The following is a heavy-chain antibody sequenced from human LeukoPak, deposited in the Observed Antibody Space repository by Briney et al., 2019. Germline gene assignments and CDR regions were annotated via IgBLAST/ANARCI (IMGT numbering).Heavy chain of an antibody. V-gene: IGHV1-8*02. CDR2: MNPNSGNT. D-gene: IGHD3-22*01. Sequence: ASVKVSCKASGGTFSSYAISWVRQAPGQGLEWMGWMNPNSGNTGYAQKFQGRVTMTRNTSISTAYMELSSLRSEDTAVYYCARGPHSSGYYYVHSLWGQGTLVTVSS. J-gene: IGHJ4*02. CDR3: ARGPHSSGYYYVHSL. CDR1: GGTFSSYA.